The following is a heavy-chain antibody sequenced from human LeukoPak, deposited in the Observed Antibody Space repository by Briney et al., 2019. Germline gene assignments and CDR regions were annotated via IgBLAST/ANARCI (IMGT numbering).Heavy chain of an antibody. V-gene: IGHV3-23*01. J-gene: IGHJ4*02. Sequence: GGSLRLSCVASGFTFGKYWMSWVRQAPGKGLEWVSAISGSGGSTYYADSVKGRFTISRDNSKNTLYLQMNSLRAEDTAVYYCAKDGYYYGSGSYYSTPVDYWGQGTLVTVSS. CDR3: AKDGYYYGSGSYYSTPVDY. CDR1: GFTFGKYW. CDR2: ISGSGGST. D-gene: IGHD3-10*01.